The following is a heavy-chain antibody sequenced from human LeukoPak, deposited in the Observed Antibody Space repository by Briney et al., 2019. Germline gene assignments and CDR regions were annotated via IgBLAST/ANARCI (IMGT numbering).Heavy chain of an antibody. CDR3: ARTPGYYDFWRGYYISGGFDY. Sequence: SETLSLTCTVSGGSISSYYWSWIRQPAVKALEWIGRIYTSGSTNYNPSLKSRVTMSVDTSKNQFSLKLSSVTAADTAVYYCARTPGYYDFWRGYYISGGFDYWGQGTLVTVSS. J-gene: IGHJ4*02. D-gene: IGHD3-3*01. CDR1: GGSISSYY. CDR2: IYTSGST. V-gene: IGHV4-4*07.